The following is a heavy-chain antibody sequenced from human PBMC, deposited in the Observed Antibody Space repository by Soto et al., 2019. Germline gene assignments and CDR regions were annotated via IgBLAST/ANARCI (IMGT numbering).Heavy chain of an antibody. CDR3: ATHPPSGPLDH. CDR2: IYYIEDT. V-gene: IGHV4-39*01. Sequence: QLQLQESGPGLVKPSETLSLTCTVSGGSISSSSNHWGWIRQPPGKGLEWIGNIYYIEDTYYNPSLKNPVTMTGDTSTDQSSLRLTSLTVADAAVYYWATHPPSGPLDHWGQGTLVTVSA. CDR1: GGSISSSSNH. J-gene: IGHJ4*02.